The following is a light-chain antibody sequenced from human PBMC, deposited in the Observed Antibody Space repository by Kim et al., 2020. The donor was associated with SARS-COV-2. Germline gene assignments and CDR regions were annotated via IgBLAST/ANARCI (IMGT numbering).Light chain of an antibody. CDR3: CSYTSDKTRV. CDR1: SSDVGGHNY. CDR2: DVS. J-gene: IGLJ1*01. V-gene: IGLV2-14*03. Sequence: QSALTQPVSVSGSPGQSITISCTGTSSDVGGHNYVSWYQQHPGEAPKLIIYDVSDRPSGVSNRFSASKSGNTASLTSSGLQAEDEADYYCCSYTSDKTRVFGSGTKVTVL.